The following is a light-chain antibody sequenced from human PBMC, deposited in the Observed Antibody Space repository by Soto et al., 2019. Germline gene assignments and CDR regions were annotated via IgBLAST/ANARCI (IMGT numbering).Light chain of an antibody. CDR1: QSINNN. CDR2: GAS. V-gene: IGKV3-15*01. J-gene: IGKJ4*01. Sequence: EIVMTQSPATLSVSPGERATLSCRARQSINNNLAWYQQKPGQGPRLLIYGASSRATGIPARFSGSGSETGFTLTISSLQSEDFAIYYCQQYNNWPLTFGGGTKVEI. CDR3: QQYNNWPLT.